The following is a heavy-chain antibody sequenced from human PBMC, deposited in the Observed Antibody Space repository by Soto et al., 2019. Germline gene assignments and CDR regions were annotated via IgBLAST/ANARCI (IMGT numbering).Heavy chain of an antibody. D-gene: IGHD6-13*01. CDR2: IWYDGSNK. J-gene: IGHJ4*01. CDR3: ESDLSFSGVAAAGRIVD. Sequence: PGGSLRLSCAASGSIFSGYGMHWVRQAPGKGLEWVAVIWYDGSNKYYADSVKGRFTMTRDTSISTAYMDLSRLRSDDTAVYYCESDLSFSGVAAAGRIVDWGQGTLVTVSS. V-gene: IGHV3-33*01. CDR1: GSIFSGYG.